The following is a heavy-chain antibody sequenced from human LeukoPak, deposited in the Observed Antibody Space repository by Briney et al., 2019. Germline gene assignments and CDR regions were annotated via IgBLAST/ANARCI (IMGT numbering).Heavy chain of an antibody. CDR3: AKRGNSWDLFDY. CDR1: GFTFSSYV. V-gene: IGHV3-23*01. CDR2: VGGSVGSM. D-gene: IGHD6-13*01. J-gene: IGHJ4*02. Sequence: GGSLRLSCAASGFTFSSYVMSWVRQAPGKGLEWVSNVGGSVGSMFYAAFVKGRFAISRDNSKNTLFLQMNNLRVDDTAVYYCAKRGNSWDLFDYWGQGTLVTVSS.